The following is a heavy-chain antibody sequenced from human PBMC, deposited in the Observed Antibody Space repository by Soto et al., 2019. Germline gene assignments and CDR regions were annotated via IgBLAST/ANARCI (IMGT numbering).Heavy chain of an antibody. CDR3: IRLEESGCSGDRCYSGFDH. CDR2: IRAKTNNYAT. D-gene: IGHD2-15*01. V-gene: IGHV3-73*02. CDR1: GFIFSDSA. J-gene: IGHJ4*02. Sequence: EVQLVESGGGLVQPRGSLKLSCAASGFIFSDSAVHWVRQASGKGLEWVGRIRAKTNNYATAYVASVQGRFTVSRDDSKNTAYLQMSSLRTEDTAMYYCIRLEESGCSGDRCYSGFDHWGQGTLVTVSS.